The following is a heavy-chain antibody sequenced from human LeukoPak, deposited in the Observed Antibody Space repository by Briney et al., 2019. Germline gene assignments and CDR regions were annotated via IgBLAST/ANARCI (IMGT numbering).Heavy chain of an antibody. CDR2: MKQDGSEK. J-gene: IGHJ4*02. CDR3: ARDLGHGGDDLYDY. D-gene: IGHD4-23*01. CDR1: GINFSGHW. Sequence: PGGSLRLSCAVSGINFSGHWRAWVRQAPGKGLEWVANMKQDGSEKYCVDTVKGRFTMSRDNAKNTLYLEMNSLRVEDTAVYYCARDLGHGGDDLYDYRGQGTLVTVSS. V-gene: IGHV3-7*01.